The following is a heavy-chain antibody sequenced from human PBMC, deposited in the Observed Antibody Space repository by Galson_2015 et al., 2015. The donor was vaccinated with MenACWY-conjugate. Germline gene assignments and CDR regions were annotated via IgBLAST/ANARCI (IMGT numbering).Heavy chain of an antibody. D-gene: IGHD7-27*01. CDR1: GGSISSHY. CDR2: IRDTGSL. J-gene: IGHJ4*02. V-gene: IGHV4-59*08. Sequence: SEPLSLTCTVSGGSISSHYWRWFRQPPGQGLEWIAYIRDTGSLKDNPSLKSRVTMSADKSNNPFSLRLLSVTAADTAVYYCARIPTWGSSFGYFDYWGQGSLVAVSS. CDR3: ARIPTWGSSFGYFDY.